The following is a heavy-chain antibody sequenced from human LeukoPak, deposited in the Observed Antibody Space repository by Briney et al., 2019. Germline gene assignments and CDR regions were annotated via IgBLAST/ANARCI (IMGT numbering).Heavy chain of an antibody. V-gene: IGHV3-53*01. CDR1: GFTVSSKY. Sequence: GGSLRLSCAASGFTVSSKYMSWVRQAPGKGLEWVSLIYSGGSTYYADSVKGRFTISRDNSKNTLCLQMNSLRAEDTAVYYCARDLGIAVAGLVYWGQGTLVTVSS. J-gene: IGHJ4*02. CDR3: ARDLGIAVAGLVY. D-gene: IGHD6-19*01. CDR2: IYSGGST.